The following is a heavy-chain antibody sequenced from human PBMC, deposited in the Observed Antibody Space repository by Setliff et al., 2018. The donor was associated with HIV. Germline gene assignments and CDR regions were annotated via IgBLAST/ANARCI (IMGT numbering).Heavy chain of an antibody. V-gene: IGHV1-3*01. J-gene: IGHJ4*02. CDR3: ATGGVIVPAGYS. D-gene: IGHD6-19*01. CDR1: GYTFSTYS. Sequence: GASVKVSCKASGYTFSTYSIHWVRQAPGQRLEWMGWINPGSGNTQYSQKLQGRITITRDSSASTVYLELSSLKSEDTAIYYCATGGVIVPAGYSWGQGTLVTVSS. CDR2: INPGSGNT.